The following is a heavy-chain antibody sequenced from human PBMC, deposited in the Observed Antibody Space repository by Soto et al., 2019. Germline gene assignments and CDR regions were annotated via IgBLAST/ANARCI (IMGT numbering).Heavy chain of an antibody. V-gene: IGHV4-30-2*01. CDR3: ARLGCNSTSCYTRWFDP. CDR2: IFHTGST. CDR1: VVSISSGGYS. D-gene: IGHD2-2*02. Sequence: SETLSLTCAVSVVSISSGGYSCSWIRQPPWKGLEWIGNIFHTGSTYYNPSLKGRVTMSVDRSKNEFSLKLSSVTAADTAVYYCARLGCNSTSCYTRWFDPLGQGTLVTVSS. J-gene: IGHJ5*02.